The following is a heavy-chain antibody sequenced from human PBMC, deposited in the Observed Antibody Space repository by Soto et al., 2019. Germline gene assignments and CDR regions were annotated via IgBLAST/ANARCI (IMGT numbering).Heavy chain of an antibody. CDR2: INHSGST. V-gene: IGHV4-34*01. Sequence: QVQLQQWGAGLLKPSETLSLTCAVYGGSFSGYYWSWIRQPPGKGLEWIGEINHSGSTNYNPSLKSRVTISVDTSKNQFSLKLSSVTAADTAVYYCAWGYSSCWAYFDYWGQGTLVTVSS. CDR1: GGSFSGYY. D-gene: IGHD6-13*01. CDR3: AWGYSSCWAYFDY. J-gene: IGHJ4*02.